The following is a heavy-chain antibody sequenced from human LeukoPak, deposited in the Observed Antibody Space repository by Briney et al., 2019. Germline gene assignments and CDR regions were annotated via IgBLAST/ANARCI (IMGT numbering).Heavy chain of an antibody. J-gene: IGHJ4*02. CDR2: TNSDGSRT. Sequence: PGGSLRLSCAASGFTFSSHGMHWVRQAPGKGLVWVSRTNSDGSRTDYADSVKGRFTISRDNAENTLYLQMNSLRVEDTAVYYCARDRGINMVRGVIDYWGQGTLVTVSS. CDR3: ARDRGINMVRGVIDY. D-gene: IGHD3-10*01. CDR1: GFTFSSHG. V-gene: IGHV3-74*01.